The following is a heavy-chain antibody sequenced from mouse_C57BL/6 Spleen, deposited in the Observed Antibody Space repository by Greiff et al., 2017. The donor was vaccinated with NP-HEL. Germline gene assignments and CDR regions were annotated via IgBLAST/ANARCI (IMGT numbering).Heavy chain of an antibody. V-gene: IGHV1-80*01. Sequence: QVQLQQSGAELVKPGASVKISCKASGYAFSSYWMNWVKQTPGKGLEWIGQIYPGDGDTNYNGKFKGKATLTADKSTSRAYMQLSSLTSEDSAVYFCARGGWYFDDWGQGTTLTVSS. CDR1: GYAFSSYW. CDR3: ARGGWYFDD. J-gene: IGHJ2*01. CDR2: IYPGDGDT. D-gene: IGHD1-1*02.